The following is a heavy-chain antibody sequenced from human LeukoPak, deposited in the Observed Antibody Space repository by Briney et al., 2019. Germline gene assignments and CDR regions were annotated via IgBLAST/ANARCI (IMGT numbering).Heavy chain of an antibody. CDR3: ARAILGASIVPGSFDY. CDR2: IIPIFGTA. J-gene: IGHJ4*02. Sequence: SVKVSCKASGGTFSSYAISWVRRAPGQGLEWMGGIIPIFGTANYAQKFQGRVTITADESTSTAYMELSSLRSEDTAVYYCARAILGASIVPGSFDYWGQGTLVTVSS. D-gene: IGHD1-26*01. CDR1: GGTFSSYA. V-gene: IGHV1-69*13.